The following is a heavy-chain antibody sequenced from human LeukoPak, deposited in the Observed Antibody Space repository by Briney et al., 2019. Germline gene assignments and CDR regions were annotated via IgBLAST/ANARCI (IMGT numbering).Heavy chain of an antibody. CDR1: GYTFTSYG. CDR3: AREDHITCFDY. CDR2: ITTNTGSP. D-gene: IGHD2-21*01. V-gene: IGHV7-4-1*02. J-gene: IGHJ4*02. Sequence: ASVKVSCKASGYTFTSYGISWVRQAPGQGLEWMGWITTNTGSPMYAQGFTGRFVFSLDTSVSTAYLQISGLKAEDTAVYYCAREDHITCFDYWGQGTLVTVSS.